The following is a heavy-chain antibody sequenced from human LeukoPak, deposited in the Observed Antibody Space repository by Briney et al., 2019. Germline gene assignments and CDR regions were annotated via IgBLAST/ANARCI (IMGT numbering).Heavy chain of an antibody. D-gene: IGHD2-2*01. Sequence: SETLSLTCAVYGGSFSGYYWSWIRQPPGKGLEWIGEINHSGSTNYNPSLKSRVTISVDTSKNQFSLKLSSVTAADTAVYYCARAYQLLSYYYYYYMDVWGKGTTVTVSS. CDR3: ARAYQLLSYYYYYYMDV. CDR1: GGSFSGYY. V-gene: IGHV4-34*01. J-gene: IGHJ6*03. CDR2: INHSGST.